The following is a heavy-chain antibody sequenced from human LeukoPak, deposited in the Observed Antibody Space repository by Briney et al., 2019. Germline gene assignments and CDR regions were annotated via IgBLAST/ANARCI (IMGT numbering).Heavy chain of an antibody. Sequence: PGGSLRLSRAATGFTFSSYGMHWVRQAPGKGLEWVAFIRYDGSNKFYADSVKGRFTISRDNSKNTLYLEMNSLRPEDTAVYYCAKVEYSSSWYGVGSLDDWGQGTLVTVSA. V-gene: IGHV3-30*02. CDR2: IRYDGSNK. J-gene: IGHJ4*02. CDR3: AKVEYSSSWYGVGSLDD. CDR1: GFTFSSYG. D-gene: IGHD6-13*01.